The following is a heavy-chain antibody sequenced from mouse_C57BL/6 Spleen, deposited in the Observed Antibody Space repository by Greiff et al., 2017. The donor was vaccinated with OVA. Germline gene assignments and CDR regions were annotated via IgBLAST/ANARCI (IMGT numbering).Heavy chain of an antibody. CDR2: INPSTGGT. CDR3: ARGDLAYDGSRFAY. D-gene: IGHD2-3*01. V-gene: IGHV1-42*01. J-gene: IGHJ3*01. Sequence: EVKVVESGPELVKPGASVKISCKASGYSFTGYYMNWVKQSPEKSLEWIGEINPSTGGTTYNQKFKAKATLTVDKSSSTAYMQLKSLTSEDSAVYYCARGDLAYDGSRFAYWGQGTLVTVSA. CDR1: GYSFTGYY.